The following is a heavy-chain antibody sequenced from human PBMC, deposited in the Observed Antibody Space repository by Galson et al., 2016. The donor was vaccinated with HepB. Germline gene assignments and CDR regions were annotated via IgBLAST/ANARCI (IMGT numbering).Heavy chain of an antibody. D-gene: IGHD7-27*01. CDR2: INSRTGGT. CDR1: GYSFIGYH. J-gene: IGHJ4*02. V-gene: IGHV1-2*04. CDR3: ARSFDWGSNFDY. Sequence: SVKVSCKASGYSFIGYHIQWVRQAPGQGLEWMGWINSRTGGTDYAQKFQGWVTMTRDTSISTAYLEVTNLKSDDTAVYYCARSFDWGSNFDYWGQGALVTVSS.